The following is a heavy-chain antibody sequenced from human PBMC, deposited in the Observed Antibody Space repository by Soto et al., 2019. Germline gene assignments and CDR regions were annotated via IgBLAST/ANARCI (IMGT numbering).Heavy chain of an antibody. D-gene: IGHD2-21*01. CDR1: GGTFISYT. Sequence: ASVTVSCQASGGTFISYTISLVRQAPGQGLEWMGRIIPILGIANYAQKFQGRVTITADKSTSTAYMELSSLRSEDTAVYYCAREASGPIVVAAFDIWGQGTMVTVSS. CDR2: IIPILGIA. V-gene: IGHV1-69*04. CDR3: AREASGPIVVAAFDI. J-gene: IGHJ3*02.